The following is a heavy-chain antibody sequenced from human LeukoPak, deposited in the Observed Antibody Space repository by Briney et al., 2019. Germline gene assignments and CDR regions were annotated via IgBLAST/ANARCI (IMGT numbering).Heavy chain of an antibody. D-gene: IGHD5-18*01. CDR2: IYHSGST. J-gene: IGHJ6*03. CDR3: ARTRHGYSYGPYNYYYYMDV. V-gene: IGHV4-38-2*02. Sequence: SETLSLTCTVSGYSISSGYYWGWIRQPPGKGLEWIGSIYHSGSTNYNPSLKSRVTISVDTSKNQFSLKLSSVTAADTAVYYCARTRHGYSYGPYNYYYYMDVWGKGTTVTISS. CDR1: GYSISSGYY.